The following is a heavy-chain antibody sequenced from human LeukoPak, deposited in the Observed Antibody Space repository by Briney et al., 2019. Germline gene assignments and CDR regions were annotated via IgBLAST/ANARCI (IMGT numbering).Heavy chain of an antibody. CDR3: ARVKDPEYSSPNAGFDP. V-gene: IGHV4-59*11. Sequence: SETLSLTCIVSGGSINNHYWTWIRQTPGKGLEWLGDIHYTGTTKYNPSLKSRVTISIDTSKNQFSLELSSVTAADTAVYYCARVKDPEYSSPNAGFDPWGQGTPVTVSS. CDR1: GGSINNHY. CDR2: IHYTGTT. D-gene: IGHD6-6*01. J-gene: IGHJ5*02.